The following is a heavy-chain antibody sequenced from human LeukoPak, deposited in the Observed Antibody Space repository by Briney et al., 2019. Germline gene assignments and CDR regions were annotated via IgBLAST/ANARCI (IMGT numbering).Heavy chain of an antibody. CDR2: IYYSGST. Sequence: PSETLSLTCTVSGGSISSSSYYWGWLRQPPGKGLEWIGSIYYSGSTYYNPSLKSRVTISVDTSKNQFSLKLSSVTAADTAVYYCARAGSGWYNWFDPWGQGTLVTVSS. J-gene: IGHJ5*02. CDR3: ARAGSGWYNWFDP. V-gene: IGHV4-39*07. CDR1: GGSISSSSYY. D-gene: IGHD6-19*01.